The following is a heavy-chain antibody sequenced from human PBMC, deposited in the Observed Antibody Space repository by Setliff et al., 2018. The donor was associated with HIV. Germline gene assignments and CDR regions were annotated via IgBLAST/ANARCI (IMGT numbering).Heavy chain of an antibody. CDR2: VNHRGDT. V-gene: IGHV4-38-2*02. J-gene: IGHJ4*02. D-gene: IGHD3-10*01. Sequence: SETLSLTCSVSGFSISSGHYWGWIRQSPGKGLEWIGSVNHRGDTYYIASLKSRVTMSVDTSKNQFFLNLASVTASDTAIYYCARQPPLSVLQVWFGDYWGQGTLVTVSS. CDR1: GFSISSGHY. CDR3: ARQPPLSVLQVWFGDY.